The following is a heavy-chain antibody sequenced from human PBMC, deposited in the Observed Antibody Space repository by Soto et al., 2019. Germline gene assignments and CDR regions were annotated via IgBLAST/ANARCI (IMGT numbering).Heavy chain of an antibody. Sequence: SETLSLTCAVYGGSFSGYYWSWIRQPPGKGLEWIGEINHSGSTNYNPSLKSRVTISVDTSKNQFSLKLSSVTAADTAVYYRARFRITMVRGVANWFDPWGQGTLVTVSS. J-gene: IGHJ5*02. V-gene: IGHV4-34*01. CDR2: INHSGST. D-gene: IGHD3-10*01. CDR1: GGSFSGYY. CDR3: ARFRITMVRGVANWFDP.